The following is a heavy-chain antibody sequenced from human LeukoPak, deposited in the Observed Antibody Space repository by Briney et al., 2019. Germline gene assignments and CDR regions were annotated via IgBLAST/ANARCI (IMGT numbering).Heavy chain of an antibody. CDR1: GFTFSSYS. V-gene: IGHV3-21*01. CDR2: ISSSSSYI. J-gene: IGHJ5*02. Sequence: PGGSLRLSCAASGFTFSSYSMNWVRQAPGKGLEWVSSISSSSSYIYYADSVKGRFTISRDNAKNSLYLQMNSLRAEDTAVYYCARGDPEPTRAGENNWFDPWGQGTLVTVSS. CDR3: ARGDPEPTRAGENNWFDP.